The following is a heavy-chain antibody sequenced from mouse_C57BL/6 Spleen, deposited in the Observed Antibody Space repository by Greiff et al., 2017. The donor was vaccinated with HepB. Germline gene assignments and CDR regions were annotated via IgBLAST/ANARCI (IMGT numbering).Heavy chain of an antibody. D-gene: IGHD1-1*01. V-gene: IGHV1-15*01. CDR2: IDPETGGT. CDR3: TRGPPYGSPDY. J-gene: IGHJ2*01. Sequence: VQLQQSGAELVRPGASVTLSCKASGYTFTDYEMHWVKQTPVHGLEWIGAIDPETGGTAYNQKFKGKAILTADKSSSTAYMELRSLTSEDSAVYYCTRGPPYGSPDYWGQGTTLTVSS. CDR1: GYTFTDYE.